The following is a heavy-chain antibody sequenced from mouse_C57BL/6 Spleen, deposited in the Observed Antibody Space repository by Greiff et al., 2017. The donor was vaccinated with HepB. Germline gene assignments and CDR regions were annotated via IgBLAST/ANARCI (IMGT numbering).Heavy chain of an antibody. V-gene: IGHV10-1*01. D-gene: IGHD2-3*01. CDR2: IRSKSNNYAT. J-gene: IGHJ4*01. CDR1: GFSFNTYA. Sequence: EVQLVESGGGLVQPKGSLKLSCAASGFSFNTYAMNWVRQAPGKGLEWVARIRSKSNNYATYYADSVKDRFTISRDDSESMLYLQMNNLKTEDTAMYYCVRQGEDIYDGFYYAMDYWGQGTSVTVSS. CDR3: VRQGEDIYDGFYYAMDY.